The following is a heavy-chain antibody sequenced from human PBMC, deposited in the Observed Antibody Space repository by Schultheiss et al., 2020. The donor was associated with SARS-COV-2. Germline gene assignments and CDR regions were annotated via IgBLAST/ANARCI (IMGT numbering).Heavy chain of an antibody. J-gene: IGHJ4*02. CDR2: IYPAGSE. V-gene: IGHV3-66*01. D-gene: IGHD3-22*01. CDR3: AKTPGSSYYDSSGPYYFDY. CDR1: GFSVTTNY. Sequence: GGSLRLSCAASGFSVTTNYLSWVRQAPGKGLEWVSIIYPAGSEHYADSVKGRFIISRDIAKNTVFLQMNSLRAEDTAVYYCAKTPGSSYYDSSGPYYFDYWGQGTLVTVSS.